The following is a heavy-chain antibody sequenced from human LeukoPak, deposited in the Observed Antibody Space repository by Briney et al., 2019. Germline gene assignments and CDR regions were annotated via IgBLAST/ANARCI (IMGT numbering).Heavy chain of an antibody. CDR2: IYYSGST. CDR1: GGSISGYY. D-gene: IGHD3-22*01. J-gene: IGHJ4*02. V-gene: IGHV4-59*08. Sequence: SETLSLTCTVSGGSISGYYWSWIRQPPGKGLEWIGYIYYSGSTNYNPSLKSRVTISVDTSKNQFSLKLSSVTAADTAVYYCARQKWYYYDSSGYYSGGFDYWGQGTLVTVSS. CDR3: ARQKWYYYDSSGYYSGGFDY.